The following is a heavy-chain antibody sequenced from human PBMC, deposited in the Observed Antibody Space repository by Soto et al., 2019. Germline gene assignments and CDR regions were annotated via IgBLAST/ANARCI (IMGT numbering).Heavy chain of an antibody. J-gene: IGHJ4*02. CDR1: GFTYSAYY. D-gene: IGHD2-2*01. CDR3: ASLNWEVPATGP. Sequence: VGSLRLSCSASGFTYSAYYMNWVRQAPGKGLEWVANIKDDGTKTFYADSVRGRFTISRDNAKNSLYLQMNSLRAEDTAVYYCASLNWEVPATGPWGRGTLVTVSS. V-gene: IGHV3-7*03. CDR2: IKDDGTKT.